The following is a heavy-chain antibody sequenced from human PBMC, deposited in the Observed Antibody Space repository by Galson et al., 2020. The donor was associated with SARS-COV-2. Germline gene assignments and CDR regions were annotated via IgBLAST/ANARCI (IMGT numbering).Heavy chain of an antibody. CDR3: ARDGGGWFDP. V-gene: IGHV3-30*04. CDR1: GFTFSSYA. Sequence: GGSLSLSCPASGFTFSSYAMHWVRQAPAKGLEWVAVISYDGSNKYYADSVKGRFTISRDNSKNTLYLQMNSLRAEDTAVYYCARDGGGWFDPWGQGTLVTVSS. J-gene: IGHJ5*02. CDR2: ISYDGSNK. D-gene: IGHD3-16*01.